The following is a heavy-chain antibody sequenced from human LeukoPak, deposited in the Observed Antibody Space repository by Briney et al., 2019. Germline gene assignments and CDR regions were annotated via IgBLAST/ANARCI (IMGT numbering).Heavy chain of an antibody. D-gene: IGHD2-2*01. CDR2: IYPGDSDT. Sequence: GESLKISCKGSGYSFTNYWIGWVRQMPGKGLEWMGIIYPGDSDTRYSPSFQGQVTISADKSISAAYLHWSSLKASDTAMYYCARRRYCSTTNCPANFDYWGQGTLVTVSS. V-gene: IGHV5-51*01. CDR1: GYSFTNYW. J-gene: IGHJ4*02. CDR3: ARRRYCSTTNCPANFDY.